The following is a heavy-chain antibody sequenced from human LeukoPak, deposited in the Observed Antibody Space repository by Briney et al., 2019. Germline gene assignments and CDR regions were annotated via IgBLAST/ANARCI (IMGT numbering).Heavy chain of an antibody. Sequence: GGSLRLSCAASGFTFSNYGMHWVRQAPGKGLEWVSYISSSSSTIYYADSVKGRFTISRDNAKNSLYLQMNSLRAEDTAVYYCARDGGSGYHDYWGQGTLVTVSS. D-gene: IGHD3-22*01. CDR3: ARDGGSGYHDY. CDR2: ISSSSSTI. J-gene: IGHJ4*02. CDR1: GFTFSNYG. V-gene: IGHV3-48*01.